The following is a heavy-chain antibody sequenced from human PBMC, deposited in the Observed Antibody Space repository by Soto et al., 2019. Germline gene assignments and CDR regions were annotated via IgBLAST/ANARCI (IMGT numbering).Heavy chain of an antibody. D-gene: IGHD3-16*02. CDR1: GFTFTSYA. CDR3: ARDRLRLGELSLIGYFDY. Sequence: PGGSLRLSCEAAGFTFTSYAMHWVRRAPGKGLEWVAVISYDGINEYYADSVKGRFTISRDNSKNTLFLQMSSLRVEDTALYYCARDRLRLGELSLIGYFDYWGQGT. CDR2: ISYDGINE. J-gene: IGHJ4*02. V-gene: IGHV3-30*15.